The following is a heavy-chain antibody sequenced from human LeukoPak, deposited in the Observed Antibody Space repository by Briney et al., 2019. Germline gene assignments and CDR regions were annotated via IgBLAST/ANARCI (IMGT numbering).Heavy chain of an antibody. V-gene: IGHV3-74*01. CDR1: GFTFSNYW. CDR3: AKDVYGDYGESTFDY. J-gene: IGHJ4*02. D-gene: IGHD4-17*01. Sequence: GGSLRLSCAASGFTFSNYWMHWVRQAPGKGLVWVSHINIDGSSTSYADSVKGRFTISRDNAKNSLYLQMNSLRAEDTAVYYCAKDVYGDYGESTFDYWGQGTLVTVSS. CDR2: INIDGSST.